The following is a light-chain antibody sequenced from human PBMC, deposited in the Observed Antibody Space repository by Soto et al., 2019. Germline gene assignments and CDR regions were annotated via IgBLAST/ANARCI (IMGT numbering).Light chain of an antibody. V-gene: IGKV3-11*01. J-gene: IGKJ1*01. CDR2: DAS. CDR1: QSISIH. CDR3: MQRNNWPRT. Sequence: ETFLTQSPAILSLSPGERATLSCRASQSISIHLAWFQQKPGQAPRLLIYDASKRATGIPARFSGDVSGTDFTLTISSLDPEDSAIYYFMQRNNWPRTFGQGTKVEVK.